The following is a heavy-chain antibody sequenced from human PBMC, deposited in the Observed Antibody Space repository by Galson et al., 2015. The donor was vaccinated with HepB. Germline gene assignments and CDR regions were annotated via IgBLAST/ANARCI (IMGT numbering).Heavy chain of an antibody. J-gene: IGHJ4*02. CDR2: IRSKAYGGTT. V-gene: IGHV3-49*04. D-gene: IGHD4-17*01. CDR3: TRSTVTQGSYFDY. Sequence: SLRLSCATFGFTFGDHAMSWVRQAPGKGLEWVGFIRSKAYGGTTDYAASVKGRFTISRDDSKSIAYLQMNSLETEDTAVYYCTRSTVTQGSYFDYWGQGTLVTVSS. CDR1: GFTFGDHA.